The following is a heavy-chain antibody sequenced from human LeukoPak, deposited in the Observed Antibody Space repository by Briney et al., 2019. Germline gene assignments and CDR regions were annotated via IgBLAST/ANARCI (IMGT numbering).Heavy chain of an antibody. CDR3: AKRGIVIRGVLIIGFHKEAYYFDY. Sequence: GGSLRLSCVVSGITLSNYAMSWVRQAPGKGLEWVSGISESGGSTKYADSVKGRFTISRDNSLNTVYLQMNSLGAEDTAVYFCAKRGIVIRGVLIIGFHKEAYYFDYWGQGILVTVSS. CDR1: GITLSNYA. D-gene: IGHD3-10*01. CDR2: ISESGGST. V-gene: IGHV3-23*01. J-gene: IGHJ4*02.